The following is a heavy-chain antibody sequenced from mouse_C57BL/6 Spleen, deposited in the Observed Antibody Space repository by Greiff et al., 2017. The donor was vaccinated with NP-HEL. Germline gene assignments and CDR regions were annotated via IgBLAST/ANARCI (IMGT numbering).Heavy chain of an antibody. D-gene: IGHD4-1*01. CDR3: ARGTGTLFDY. V-gene: IGHV5-16*01. CDR1: GFTFSDYY. CDR2: INYDGSST. J-gene: IGHJ2*01. Sequence: EVKVVESEGGLVQPGSSMKLSCTASGFTFSDYYMAWVRQVPEKGLEWVANINYDGSSTYYLDSLKSRFIISRDNAKNILYLQMSSLKSEDTATYYCARGTGTLFDYWGQGTTLTVSS.